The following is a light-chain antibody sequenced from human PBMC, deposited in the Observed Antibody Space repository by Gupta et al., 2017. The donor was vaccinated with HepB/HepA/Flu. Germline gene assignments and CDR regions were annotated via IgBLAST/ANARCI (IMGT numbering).Light chain of an antibody. Sequence: EIVLTQSPATLSLSPGEGATLSCRASQSVSSLLVWYQQKLGQAPRLLIYDASTRATGIPARFSGSGSGTDFTLTITSLEPEDFALYYCQQRANWPLTFGGGTMVEIK. CDR3: QQRANWPLT. CDR2: DAS. J-gene: IGKJ4*01. CDR1: QSVSSL. V-gene: IGKV3-11*01.